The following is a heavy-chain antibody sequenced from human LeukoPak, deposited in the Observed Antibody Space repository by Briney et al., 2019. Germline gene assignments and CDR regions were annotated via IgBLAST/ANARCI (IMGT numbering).Heavy chain of an antibody. J-gene: IGHJ4*02. CDR1: GDSYSSPY. Sequence: SETLSLTCTVSGDSYSSPYWSWIRQPPGKGLEWIGSFFYTGGTYYNPPLSSRVIISGDTSKNEFSLKLTSVTAADTAVYYCARVDSSGYYPFDYWGQGTLVTVSS. CDR2: FFYTGGT. CDR3: ARVDSSGYYPFDY. V-gene: IGHV4-59*11. D-gene: IGHD3-22*01.